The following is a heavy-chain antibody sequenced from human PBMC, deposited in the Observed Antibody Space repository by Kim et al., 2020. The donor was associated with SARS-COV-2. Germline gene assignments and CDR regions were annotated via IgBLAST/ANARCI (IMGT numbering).Heavy chain of an antibody. CDR3: SPFIAAAGSLPFDY. CDR1: GFTFSGSA. V-gene: IGHV3-73*01. D-gene: IGHD6-13*01. CDR2: IRSKANSYAT. Sequence: GGSLRLSCAASGFTFSGSAMHWVRQASGKGLEWVGRIRSKANSYATAYAASVKGRFTISRDDSKNTAYLQMNSLKTEDTAVYYCSPFIAAAGSLPFDYWGQGTLVTVSS. J-gene: IGHJ4*02.